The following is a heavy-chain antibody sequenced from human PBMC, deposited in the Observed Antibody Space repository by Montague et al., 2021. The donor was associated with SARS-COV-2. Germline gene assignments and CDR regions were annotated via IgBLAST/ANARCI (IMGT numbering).Heavy chain of an antibody. CDR3: ARGGTYHYGMDV. J-gene: IGHJ6*02. V-gene: IGHV4-4*02. Sequence: SETLSLTCAVSDGSISSPNWWNWVRQPPGKGLEWIGEIYYTGNTNYNPSLNSRDTIFIDKSKNHFSLQLTSVTAADAAVYYCARGGTYHYGMDVWGQGTTVAVSS. CDR2: IYYTGNT. CDR1: DGSISSPNW. D-gene: IGHD3-16*01.